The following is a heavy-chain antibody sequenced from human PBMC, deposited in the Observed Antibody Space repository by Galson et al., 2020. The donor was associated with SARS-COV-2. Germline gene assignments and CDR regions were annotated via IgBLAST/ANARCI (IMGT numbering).Heavy chain of an antibody. D-gene: IGHD6-25*01. Sequence: GGSLRLSCAGSGFSFRSFAMHWVRQAPGKGLEWVAIISYDGSTQPYADSVKGRFTISRDNSNSTLYLRMNSRRPEATAVYFGARDQTSITAAATYVHPWGQGTLVTVSS. CDR2: ISYDGSTQ. J-gene: IGHJ5*02. V-gene: IGHV3-30*04. CDR3: ARDQTSITAAATYVHP. CDR1: GFSFRSFA.